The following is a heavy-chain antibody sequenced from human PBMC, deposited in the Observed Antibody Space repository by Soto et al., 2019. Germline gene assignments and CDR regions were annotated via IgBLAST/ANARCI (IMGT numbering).Heavy chain of an antibody. V-gene: IGHV3-48*02. J-gene: IGHJ6*02. CDR1: GFNFGDYA. D-gene: IGHD3-16*02. CDR2: ITSSGGTT. CDR3: ARVAIASGGVIAVTYALAV. Sequence: PGGSLRLSCTASGFNFGDYAMSWFRPAPGKGLEWVSFITSSGGTTYYADSVKGRFTVSRDNVKNSLFLQMNSLRDEDTAVYYCARVAIASGGVIAVTYALAVRGQETTVTVSS.